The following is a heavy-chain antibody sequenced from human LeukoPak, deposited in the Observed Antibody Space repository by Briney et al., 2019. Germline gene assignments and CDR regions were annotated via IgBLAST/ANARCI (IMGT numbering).Heavy chain of an antibody. CDR3: ARETHTIFGVLIRYYVY. D-gene: IGHD3-3*01. Sequence: PGGSLRLSCAASGFTFSSYWMSWVRQAPGKGLEWVSNIKQDGSEKYYVDSVKGRFTISRDNAKNSLYLQMNSLRAEDTAVYYCARETHTIFGVLIRYYVYWGQGTLVTVSS. V-gene: IGHV3-7*01. CDR2: IKQDGSEK. J-gene: IGHJ4*02. CDR1: GFTFSSYW.